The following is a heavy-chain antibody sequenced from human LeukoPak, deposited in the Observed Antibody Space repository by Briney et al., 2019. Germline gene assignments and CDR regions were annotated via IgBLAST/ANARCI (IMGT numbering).Heavy chain of an antibody. J-gene: IGHJ4*02. CDR2: ISHDGSNK. CDR3: AKDKAAWPSYALDY. V-gene: IGHV3-30*18. D-gene: IGHD2-2*01. Sequence: GRSLRLSCAASGFSSSYYGMHWVRQAPGKGLEWVAVISHDGSNKYYADSAKGRFTISRDNSKNTLYLQMNSLRAEDTAVYYCAKDKAAWPSYALDYWGQGTLVTVSS. CDR1: GFSSSYYG.